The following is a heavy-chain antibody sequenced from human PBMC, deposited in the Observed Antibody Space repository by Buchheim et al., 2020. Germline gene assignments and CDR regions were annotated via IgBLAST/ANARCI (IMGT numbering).Heavy chain of an antibody. CDR1: GSTFSASW. D-gene: IGHD1-1*01. CDR3: ARDSGYGTFDY. V-gene: IGHV3-7*01. Sequence: EVQLVESGGGLVRPGGSLRLFCAASGSTFSASWMEWVRQAPGKGLEWGAFINPDGSRKDSGDSVKGRFTISRDNAKNTLCLLMNSLIAEDTGVYYCARDSGYGTFDYWGLGTL. J-gene: IGHJ4*02. CDR2: INPDGSRK.